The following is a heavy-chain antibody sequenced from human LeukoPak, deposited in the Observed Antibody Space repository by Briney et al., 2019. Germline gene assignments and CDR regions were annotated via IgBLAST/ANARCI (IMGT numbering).Heavy chain of an antibody. V-gene: IGHV3-9*03. Sequence: GRSLRLSCAASGFTFDDYAMHWVRQAPGKGLEWVSGISWNSGSIGYADSVKGRFTISRDNAKNSLYLQMNSLRAEDMALYYCAKDMDYYSSGRLDYWGQGTLVTVSS. D-gene: IGHD3-22*01. CDR2: ISWNSGSI. CDR1: GFTFDDYA. CDR3: AKDMDYYSSGRLDY. J-gene: IGHJ4*02.